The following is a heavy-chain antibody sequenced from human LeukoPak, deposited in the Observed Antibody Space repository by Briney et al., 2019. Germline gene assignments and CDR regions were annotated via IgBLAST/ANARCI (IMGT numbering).Heavy chain of an antibody. J-gene: IGHJ6*03. CDR3: ARAVVVPAAIGDYYYYYYMDV. CDR2: INWIGGST. Sequence: GGSLRLSCAASGFTFDDYGMSWVRQAPGKGLEWVSGINWIGGSTGYADSVKGRFTISRDNGKNSLYLQMNSLRAEDTALYYCARAVVVPAAIGDYYYYYYMDVWGKGTTVTVSS. V-gene: IGHV3-20*04. D-gene: IGHD2-2*01. CDR1: GFTFDDYG.